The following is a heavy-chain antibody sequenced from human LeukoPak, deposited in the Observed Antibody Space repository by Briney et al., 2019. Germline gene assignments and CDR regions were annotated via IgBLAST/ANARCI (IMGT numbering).Heavy chain of an antibody. D-gene: IGHD3-10*01. CDR1: GYTFTDFG. Sequence: ASVKVSCKASGYTFTDFGINWVRQAPGQGLEWMGWISVYNGNTNYLQRLQGRVTMTRDTSTSTVYMELSSLRSEDTAVYYCARANILWFGEFPYYYYYYYMDVWGKGTTVTISS. V-gene: IGHV1-18*01. CDR3: ARANILWFGEFPYYYYYYYMDV. CDR2: ISVYNGNT. J-gene: IGHJ6*03.